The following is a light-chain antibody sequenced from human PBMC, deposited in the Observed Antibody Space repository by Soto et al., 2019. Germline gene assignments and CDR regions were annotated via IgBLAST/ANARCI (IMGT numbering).Light chain of an antibody. J-gene: IGLJ1*01. CDR2: DVS. V-gene: IGLV2-14*03. CDR3: YSCSRSSGTRYV. CDR1: SSDIGTYNY. Sequence: QSALTQPASVSGSPGQSITISCTGTSSDIGTYNYVSWYQQHPGQAPKLMIYDVSNRPSGVYDRFSGSKSGNTASMTISGLQAEDEADYYCYSCSRSSGTRYVFGTGTKVNVL.